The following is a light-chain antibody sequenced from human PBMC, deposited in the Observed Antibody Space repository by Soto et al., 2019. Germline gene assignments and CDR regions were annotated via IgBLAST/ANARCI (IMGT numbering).Light chain of an antibody. CDR1: QTISSL. CDR2: KAS. J-gene: IGKJ1*01. V-gene: IGKV1-5*03. CDR3: QHYNSYSEA. Sequence: DVQMSQSPSTVSGSEGDRVTITCRASQTISSLLAWYQQKPGKAPKLLIYKASTLKSGVPSRFIGSGSGTEFTLTISSLQPDDFATDYCQHYNSYSEAFGQGTKVDIK.